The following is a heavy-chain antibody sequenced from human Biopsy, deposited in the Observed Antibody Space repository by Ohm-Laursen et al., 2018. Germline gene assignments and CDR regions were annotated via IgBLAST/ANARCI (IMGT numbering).Heavy chain of an antibody. D-gene: IGHD2-21*02. V-gene: IGHV4-31*03. CDR3: GRLGSGGYFPTFFDF. J-gene: IGHJ4*02. Sequence: TLSLTCIVSGVSINGGRYYWNWIRHHPGKGLEWIGNIFYSANTYYNPSLKSRVTISVDTSKNQSSLKLSSVTAADTAVDYFGRLGSGGYFPTFFDFWGQGALVTVSS. CDR2: IFYSANT. CDR1: GVSINGGRYY.